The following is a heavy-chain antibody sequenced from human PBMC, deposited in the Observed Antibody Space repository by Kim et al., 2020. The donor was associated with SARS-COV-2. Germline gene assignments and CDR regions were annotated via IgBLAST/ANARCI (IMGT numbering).Heavy chain of an antibody. D-gene: IGHD3-9*01. J-gene: IGHJ6*02. CDR2: IDPSDSYT. CDR1: GYSFTSYW. CDR3: ARLFGYTEDLTGSRTYYYYGMDV. Sequence: GESLKISCKGSGYSFTSYWISWVRQMPGKGLEWMGRIDPSDSYTNYSPSFQGHVTISADKSISTAYLQWSSLKASDTAMYYCARLFGYTEDLTGSRTYYYYGMDVWGQGTTVTVSS. V-gene: IGHV5-10-1*01.